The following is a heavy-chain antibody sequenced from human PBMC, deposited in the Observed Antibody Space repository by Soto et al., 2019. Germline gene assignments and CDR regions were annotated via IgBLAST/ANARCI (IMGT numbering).Heavy chain of an antibody. D-gene: IGHD3-22*01. CDR2: ISSNGGST. CDR3: VKEGYYYDSSGYYSGWFDP. J-gene: IGHJ5*02. CDR1: GFTFSSYA. Sequence: GGSLRLSCSAPGFTFSSYAMHWVRQAPGKGLEYVSAISSNGGSTYYADSVKGRFTISRDNSKNTLYLQMSSLRAEDTAVYYCVKEGYYYDSSGYYSGWFDPWGQGTLVTVSS. V-gene: IGHV3-64D*06.